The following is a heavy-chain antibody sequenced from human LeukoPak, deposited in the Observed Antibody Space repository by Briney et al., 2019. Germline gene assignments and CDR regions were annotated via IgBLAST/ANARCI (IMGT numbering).Heavy chain of an antibody. J-gene: IGHJ6*02. D-gene: IGHD4-17*01. Sequence: GGSLRLSCEASGFTFSTYGMHWVRQASGKGLEWVADIWYDGSNKNYADSVKGRFTISRDNSKNTLYLQMNSLRAEDTAVYYCARGGRTTWHGMDVWGQGTTVTVSS. CDR1: GFTFSTYG. V-gene: IGHV3-33*01. CDR2: IWYDGSNK. CDR3: ARGGRTTWHGMDV.